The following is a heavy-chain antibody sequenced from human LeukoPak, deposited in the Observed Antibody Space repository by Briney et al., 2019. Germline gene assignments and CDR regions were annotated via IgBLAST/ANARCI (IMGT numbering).Heavy chain of an antibody. CDR1: GYTFTPYR. CDR3: GRLSYEGEGH. CDR2: YSGLKDYT. V-gene: IGHV1-18*01. D-gene: IGHD3-16*01. Sequence: ASVNHSCKASGYTFTPYRITWVRQAPGQGLEWMGWYSGLKDYTTYAQKIRGRVIMTTDKSTSPAYLKLRSLSPDDTAGHSCGRLSYEGEGHWGQGTLVIVS. J-gene: IGHJ4*02.